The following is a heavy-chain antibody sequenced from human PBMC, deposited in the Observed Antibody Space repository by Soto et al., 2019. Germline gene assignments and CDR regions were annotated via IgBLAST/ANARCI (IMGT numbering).Heavy chain of an antibody. CDR3: AKDRIAAAGNPDLYYYYYMDV. Sequence: SLRLSCAASGFTFDDYAMHWVRQAPGKGLEWVSGISWNSGSIGYADSVKGRFTISRDNAKNSLYLQMNSLRAEDTALYYCAKDRIAAAGNPDLYYYYYMDVWGKGTTVTVSS. V-gene: IGHV3-9*01. D-gene: IGHD6-13*01. CDR1: GFTFDDYA. J-gene: IGHJ6*03. CDR2: ISWNSGSI.